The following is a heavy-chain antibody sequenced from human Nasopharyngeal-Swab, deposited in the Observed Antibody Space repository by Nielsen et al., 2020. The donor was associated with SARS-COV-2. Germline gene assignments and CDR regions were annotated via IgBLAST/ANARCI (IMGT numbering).Heavy chain of an antibody. CDR2: IYYNGNT. CDR3: VRSSSWYYLDY. CDR1: GDSIAYSTFY. D-gene: IGHD6-13*01. Sequence: SETLSLTCTVSGDSIAYSTFYWGWIRQPPGKGLEWIGNIYYNGNTYQNPSLKSRLTISVDKSKNQSSLQLSSVTAADTAVYYCVRSSSWYYLDYWAQGTQVTVSS. J-gene: IGHJ4*02. V-gene: IGHV4-39*01.